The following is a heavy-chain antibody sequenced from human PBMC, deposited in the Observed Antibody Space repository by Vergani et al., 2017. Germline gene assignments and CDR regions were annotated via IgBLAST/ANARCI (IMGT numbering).Heavy chain of an antibody. Sequence: QVQLQESGPGLVKPSETLSLTCTVSGDLVISTDYHWGWIRQPPGKGLEWIVSMAYSGSTSYNPSLESRISISFETPKNQFSLRLTSVTAADTAVYYCASKRGACRAAYCHSYDFWGPGALVGVSS. D-gene: IGHD2-15*01. CDR1: GDLVISTDYH. V-gene: IGHV4-39*01. CDR2: MAYSGST. CDR3: ASKRGACRAAYCHSYDF. J-gene: IGHJ4*01.